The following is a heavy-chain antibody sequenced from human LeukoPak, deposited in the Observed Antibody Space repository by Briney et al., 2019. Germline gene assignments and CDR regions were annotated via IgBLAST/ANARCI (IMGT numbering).Heavy chain of an antibody. Sequence: AGGSLRLSCAASGFTFSNYAMTWVRQAPGKGLEWVSSISGSGGGTYYPDSVKGRFTISRDNSKNTLYLQMNSLRAEDTAVYYRAKGTTVVTHYFDYWGQGTLVTVSS. J-gene: IGHJ4*02. CDR3: AKGTTVVTHYFDY. D-gene: IGHD4-23*01. CDR1: GFTFSNYA. CDR2: ISGSGGGT. V-gene: IGHV3-23*01.